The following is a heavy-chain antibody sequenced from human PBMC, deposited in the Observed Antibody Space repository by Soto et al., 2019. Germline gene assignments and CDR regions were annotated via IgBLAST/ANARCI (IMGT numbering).Heavy chain of an antibody. CDR2: IIPIFGTA. Sequence: SVKVSCKASGGTFSSYAISWVRQAPGQGLEWMGGIIPIFGTANYAQKFQGRVTITADESTSTAYMELSSLRSEDTAVYYCARAQDRGYDYVWGSYRSYYFDYWGQGTLVTVSS. CDR1: GGTFSSYA. V-gene: IGHV1-69*13. CDR3: ARAQDRGYDYVWGSYRSYYFDY. J-gene: IGHJ4*02. D-gene: IGHD3-16*02.